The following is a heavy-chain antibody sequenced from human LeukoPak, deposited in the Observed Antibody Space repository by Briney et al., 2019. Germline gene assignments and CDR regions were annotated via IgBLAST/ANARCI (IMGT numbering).Heavy chain of an antibody. D-gene: IGHD3-10*01. V-gene: IGHV3-11*01. CDR3: ARRSVTMVRGVRLGYDAFDI. CDR1: GFTFSDYY. CDR2: ISSSGSTI. J-gene: IGHJ3*02. Sequence: GGSLRLSCAASGFTFSDYYMSWIRQAPGKGLEWVSYISSSGSTIYYADSVKGRFTISRDSAKNSLYLQMNSLRAEDTAVYYCARRSVTMVRGVRLGYDAFDIWGQGTMVTVSS.